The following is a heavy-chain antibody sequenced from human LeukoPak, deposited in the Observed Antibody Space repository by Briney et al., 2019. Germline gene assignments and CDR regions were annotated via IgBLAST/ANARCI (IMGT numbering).Heavy chain of an antibody. V-gene: IGHV4-38-2*02. CDR2: IYHSGST. Sequence: SETLSLTCTVSGYSISSGYYWGWIRQPPGKGLEWVGRIYHSGSTYYNPSLKSRVTISVDTSKNQFSLKLSSVTAADTAVYYCARDWRDSSGWYNFDYWGQGTLVTVSS. J-gene: IGHJ4*02. D-gene: IGHD6-19*01. CDR3: ARDWRDSSGWYNFDY. CDR1: GYSISSGYY.